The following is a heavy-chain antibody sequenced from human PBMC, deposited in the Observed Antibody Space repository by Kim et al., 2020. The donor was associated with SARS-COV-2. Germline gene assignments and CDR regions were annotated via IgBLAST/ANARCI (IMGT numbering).Heavy chain of an antibody. CDR2: IYSGGTSI. CDR1: GFTFSSYA. D-gene: IGHD2-8*01. J-gene: IGHJ4*02. V-gene: IGHV3-23*03. Sequence: GGSLRLSCAVSGFTFSSYAMSWVRQAPGKGLEWVSLIYSGGTSIYYADSVKGRFTISRDNSKNTLFLQMNSLRAEDTAVYYCAREDLSWCYFSDYWGQGT. CDR3: AREDLSWCYFSDY.